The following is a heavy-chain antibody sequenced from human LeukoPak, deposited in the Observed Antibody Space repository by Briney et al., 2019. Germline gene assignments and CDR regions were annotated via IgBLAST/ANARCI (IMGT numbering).Heavy chain of an antibody. J-gene: IGHJ4*02. V-gene: IGHV3-11*01. D-gene: IGHD5/OR15-5a*01. CDR3: AAVGYRVYDYFDY. CDR2: ISSSGSTI. CDR1: GFTFSDYY. Sequence: PGGSLRLSCAASGFTFSDYYMSWIRQAPGKGLEWVSYISSSGSTIYYADSVEGRFTISKDNAKNSLYLQMNSLRAEDTAVYYCAAVGYRVYDYFDYWGQGTLVTVSS.